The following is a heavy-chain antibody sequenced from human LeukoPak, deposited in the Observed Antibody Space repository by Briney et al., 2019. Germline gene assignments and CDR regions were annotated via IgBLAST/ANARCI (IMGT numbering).Heavy chain of an antibody. D-gene: IGHD1-26*01. CDR2: ISSRSDYI. Sequence: PGGSLRLSCAASGFTFSSFTMNWVRQAPGKGLEWVSTISSRSDYIYYADSVKSRFTISRDNAKNSLYLQMNSLRAEDTAVYYCARKRSWELANWGQGTLVTVSS. V-gene: IGHV3-21*04. CDR3: ARKRSWELAN. J-gene: IGHJ4*02. CDR1: GFTFSSFT.